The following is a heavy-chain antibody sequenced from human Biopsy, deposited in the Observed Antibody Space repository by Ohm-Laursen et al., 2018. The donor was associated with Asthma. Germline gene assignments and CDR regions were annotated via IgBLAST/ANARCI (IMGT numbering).Heavy chain of an antibody. CDR2: IMTVFGTT. V-gene: IGHV1-69*13. D-gene: IGHD6-19*01. J-gene: IGHJ6*02. Sequence: ASVKVSCKAPGGTFSNFAISWVRQAPGQGLGWLGGIMTVFGTTNCAQKFQGRVTITADESTSTAYMEVTSLRSEDTAIYYCARCQVGYSSGWSLLLKKIYYSGMDVWGQGTAVTVSS. CDR1: GGTFSNFA. CDR3: ARCQVGYSSGWSLLLKKIYYSGMDV.